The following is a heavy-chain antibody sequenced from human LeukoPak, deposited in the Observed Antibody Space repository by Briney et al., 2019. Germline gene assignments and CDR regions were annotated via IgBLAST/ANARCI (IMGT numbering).Heavy chain of an antibody. Sequence: GGSLRLSCAASGFTFSSYWMSWVRQAPGKGLEWVANIKQDGSEKYYVDSVKGRITISRDNAKNSLYLQMNSLRAEDTAVYYCARSYDSSGYYYYYYYGMDVWGQGTTVTVSS. V-gene: IGHV3-7*01. D-gene: IGHD3-22*01. J-gene: IGHJ6*02. CDR2: IKQDGSEK. CDR3: ARSYDSSGYYYYYYYGMDV. CDR1: GFTFSSYW.